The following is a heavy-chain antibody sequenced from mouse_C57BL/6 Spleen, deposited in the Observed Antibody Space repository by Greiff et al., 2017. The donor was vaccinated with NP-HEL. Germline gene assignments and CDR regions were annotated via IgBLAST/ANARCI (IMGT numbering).Heavy chain of an antibody. CDR1: GYTFTEYT. V-gene: IGHV1-62-2*01. J-gene: IGHJ3*01. CDR2: FYPGSGSI. Sequence: VQLQESGAELVKPGASVKLSCKASGYTFTEYTIHWVKQRSGQGLEWIGWFYPGSGSIKYNEKFKDKATLTADKSSSTVYMELSRLTSEDSAVYFCARHEDRALGRGAWFAYWGQGTLVTVSA. D-gene: IGHD3-1*01. CDR3: ARHEDRALGRGAWFAY.